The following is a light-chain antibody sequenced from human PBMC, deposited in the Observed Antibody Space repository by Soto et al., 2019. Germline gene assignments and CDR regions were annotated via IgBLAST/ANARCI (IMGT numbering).Light chain of an antibody. Sequence: EIVMTQYPATLSVSPGERDTLSRMASQSVSSNLAWYQQKPGQANRLLIYDASNRATGITARFSGSGSGTDFTLTISRPEPEDFAVYYCQPYGSSPQTVGPGTRLEIK. CDR1: QSVSSN. V-gene: IGKV3-20*01. CDR3: QPYGSSPQT. CDR2: DAS. J-gene: IGKJ5*01.